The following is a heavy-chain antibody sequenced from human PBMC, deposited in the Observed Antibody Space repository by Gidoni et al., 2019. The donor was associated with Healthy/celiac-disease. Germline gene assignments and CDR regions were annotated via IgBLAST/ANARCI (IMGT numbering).Heavy chain of an antibody. J-gene: IGHJ4*02. CDR2: IIPIFGIA. CDR3: AASLIVVVPAASYYFDY. Sequence: QVQLVQSGAEVKKPGSSVKVSCKASGGTFSSYAISWVRQAPGQGLEWMGRIIPIFGIANYAQKFQGRVTITADKSTSTAYMELSSLRSEDTAVYYCAASLIVVVPAASYYFDYWGQGTLVTVSS. V-gene: IGHV1-69*04. CDR1: GGTFSSYA. D-gene: IGHD2-2*01.